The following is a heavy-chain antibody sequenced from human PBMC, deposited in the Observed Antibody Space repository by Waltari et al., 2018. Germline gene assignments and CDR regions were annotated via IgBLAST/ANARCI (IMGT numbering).Heavy chain of an antibody. V-gene: IGHV2-26*01. CDR2: IFSNDEK. D-gene: IGHD4-17*01. CDR3: ARITVTTWGYYYYYGMDV. CDR1: GFSLSNARMG. Sequence: QATLKESGPVLVKPTETLTLTCTVSGFSLSNARMGVSWIRQPPGKALEWLAHIFSNDEKSYSTSVKSRLTISTDTSKSQVVLTMTNMDPVDTATYYCARITVTTWGYYYYYGMDVWGQGTTVTVSS. J-gene: IGHJ6*02.